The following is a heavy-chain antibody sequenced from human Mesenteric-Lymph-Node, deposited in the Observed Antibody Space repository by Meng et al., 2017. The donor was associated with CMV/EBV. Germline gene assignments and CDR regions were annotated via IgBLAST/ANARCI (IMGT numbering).Heavy chain of an antibody. J-gene: IGHJ4*02. D-gene: IGHD2-15*01. V-gene: IGHV3-7*01. CDR1: GLIFSNNW. Sequence: GESLKISCAASGLIFSNNWMSWVRQAPGKGPEWVANIKPDGSEKYYVDSVKGRFTISRDNAKNSLYLQMNGLRAEDTAVYYCARKCFSCSEDYWGQGTLVTVSS. CDR3: ARKCFSCSEDY. CDR2: IKPDGSEK.